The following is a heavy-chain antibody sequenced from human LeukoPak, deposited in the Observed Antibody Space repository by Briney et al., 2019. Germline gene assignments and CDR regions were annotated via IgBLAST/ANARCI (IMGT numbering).Heavy chain of an antibody. CDR1: GYTFTSYY. CDR2: INPSGGST. V-gene: IGHV1-46*01. J-gene: IGHJ4*02. CDR3: ASLGTKTGITKVPFDY. Sequence: ASVKVSCKASGYTFTSYYMHWVRQAPGQGLEWMGIINPSGGSTSYAQKFQGRVTMTRDTSTSTVYMELSSLRSEDTAVYYCASLGTKTGITKVPFDYWGQGTLVTVSS. D-gene: IGHD1-7*01.